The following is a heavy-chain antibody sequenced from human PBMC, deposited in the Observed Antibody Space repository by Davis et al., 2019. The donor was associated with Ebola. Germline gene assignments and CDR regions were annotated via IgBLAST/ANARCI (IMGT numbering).Heavy chain of an antibody. CDR3: ARGRIAARPTSTNFDY. CDR1: GYTFTGYY. CDR2: INPNSGGT. Sequence: ASVKVSCKASGYTFTGYYMHWVRQAPGQGLEWMGWINPNSGGTNYAQKFQGWVTMTRDTSISTAYMELSRLRSDDTAVYYCARGRIAARPTSTNFDYWGQGTLVTVSS. J-gene: IGHJ4*02. D-gene: IGHD6-6*01. V-gene: IGHV1-2*04.